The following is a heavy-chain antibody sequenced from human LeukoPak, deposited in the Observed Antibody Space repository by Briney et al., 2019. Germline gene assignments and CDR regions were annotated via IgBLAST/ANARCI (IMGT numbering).Heavy chain of an antibody. J-gene: IGHJ4*02. CDR2: ISGSGGST. Sequence: PGGSLRLSCAASGFTFSSYAMSWVGQAPGKWLEWVSAISGSGGSTYYADSVKGRFTISRDNSKNTLYLQMNSLRAEDTAVYYCAKPASRVGATEVYWGQGTLVTVSS. CDR1: GFTFSSYA. D-gene: IGHD1-26*01. V-gene: IGHV3-23*01. CDR3: AKPASRVGATEVY.